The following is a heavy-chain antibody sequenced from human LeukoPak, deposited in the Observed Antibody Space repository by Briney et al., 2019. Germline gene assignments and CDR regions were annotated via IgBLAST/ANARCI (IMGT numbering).Heavy chain of an antibody. D-gene: IGHD1-26*01. CDR3: AREKTRLWYSGTDH. CDR1: GFTFSSYS. J-gene: IGHJ5*02. V-gene: IGHV3-21*01. Sequence: PGGSLRLSCAASGFTFSSYSMNWVRQAPGKGLEWVSSISSSSSYIYYADSVKGRFTISRDNAKNSLYLQMNSLRAEDTAVYYCAREKTRLWYSGTDHWGQGTLVTVSS. CDR2: ISSSSSYI.